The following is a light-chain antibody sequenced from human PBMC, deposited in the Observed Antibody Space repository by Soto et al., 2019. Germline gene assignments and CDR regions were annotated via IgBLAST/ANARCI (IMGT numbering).Light chain of an antibody. Sequence: DIQMTQSPSTLSASVGDRVTITCRASQSIGSWLAWYLQKPGKAPKLLIYDVSGLQSGVPSRFSGSGSGTEFTLTISSLQPDDFATYYCQQYNDSPFTFVPGTKVDIK. CDR1: QSIGSW. CDR2: DVS. CDR3: QQYNDSPFT. V-gene: IGKV1-5*01. J-gene: IGKJ3*01.